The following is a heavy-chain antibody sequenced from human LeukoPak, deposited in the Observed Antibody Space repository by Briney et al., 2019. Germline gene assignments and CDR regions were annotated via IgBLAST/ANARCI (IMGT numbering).Heavy chain of an antibody. Sequence: GGPLRLSCAASGFTFSSYAFHWVRQAPGKGLEWLGVISYDGSNKYYAASVKGRFTSSRDNSKNTLYLQMNSLRAEDTAVYYCARDQGGYIVVIYYFDYWGQGTLVTVSS. J-gene: IGHJ4*02. D-gene: IGHD3-22*01. CDR3: ARDQGGYIVVIYYFDY. CDR1: GFTFSSYA. V-gene: IGHV3-30-3*01. CDR2: ISYDGSNK.